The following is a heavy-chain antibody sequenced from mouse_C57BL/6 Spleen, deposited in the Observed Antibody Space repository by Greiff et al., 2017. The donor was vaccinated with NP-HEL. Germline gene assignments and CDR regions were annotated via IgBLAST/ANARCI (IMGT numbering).Heavy chain of an antibody. V-gene: IGHV3-6*01. CDR1: GYSITSGYY. CDR2: ISYDGSN. Sequence: VQLKESGPGLVKPSQSLSLTCSVTGYSITSGYYWNWIRQFPGNKLEWMGYISYDGSNNYNPSLKNRISITRDTSKNQFFLKLNSVTTEDTATYYCARGTFDYYAMDYWGQGTSVTVSS. CDR3: ARGTFDYYAMDY. J-gene: IGHJ4*01.